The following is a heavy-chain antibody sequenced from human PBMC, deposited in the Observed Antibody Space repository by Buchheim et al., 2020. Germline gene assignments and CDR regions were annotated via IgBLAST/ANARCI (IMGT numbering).Heavy chain of an antibody. J-gene: IGHJ4*02. D-gene: IGHD3-10*01. CDR1: GGSISSSSYY. V-gene: IGHV4-39*01. CDR2: IYYSGST. Sequence: QLQLQESGPGLVKPSETLSLTCTVSGGSISSSSYYWGWIRQPPGKGLEWIGSIYYSGSTYYNPSLKSRVTISVDTSKNQFSLKLSSVTAADTAVYYCARHRFYGSGSHIISYYFDYWGQGTL. CDR3: ARHRFYGSGSHIISYYFDY.